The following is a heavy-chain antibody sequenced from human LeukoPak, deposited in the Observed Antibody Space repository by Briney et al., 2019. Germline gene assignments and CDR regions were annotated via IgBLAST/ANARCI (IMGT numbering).Heavy chain of an antibody. CDR2: ISGRGFSM. CDR1: GFSFNESY. CDR3: ARGKRRFDY. Sequence: PGGSLRLSCAASGFSFNESYMTWNRQAPGKGLEWVAYISGRGFSMYYADSVKGRFTISRDNARNSLHLNMSSLRADDTAVYYCARGKRRFDYWGQGTLVTVSS. J-gene: IGHJ4*02. V-gene: IGHV3-11*01.